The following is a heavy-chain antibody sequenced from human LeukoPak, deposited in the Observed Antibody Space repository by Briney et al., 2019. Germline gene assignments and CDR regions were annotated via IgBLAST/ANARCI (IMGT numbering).Heavy chain of an antibody. CDR2: IIPIFGTA. J-gene: IGHJ5*02. CDR1: GGTFSSYA. D-gene: IGHD3-3*01. Sequence: ASVKVSCKASGGTFSSYAISWVRQAPGQGLEWMGGIIPIFGTANYAQKFQGRVTITTDESTSTAYMELSSLRSEDTAVYYCARTITIFGVHKGNWFDPWGQRTLVTVSS. V-gene: IGHV1-69*05. CDR3: ARTITIFGVHKGNWFDP.